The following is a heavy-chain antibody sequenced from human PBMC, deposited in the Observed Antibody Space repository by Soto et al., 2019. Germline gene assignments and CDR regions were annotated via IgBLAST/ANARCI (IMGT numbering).Heavy chain of an antibody. CDR1: GGSISSGGYS. J-gene: IGHJ5*02. V-gene: IGHV4-30-2*01. CDR3: ARDSGMGDYWFGP. D-gene: IGHD2-21*02. CDR2: IYHSGST. Sequence: SETLSLTCAVSGGSISSGGYSWSWIRQPPGKGLEWIGYIYHSGSTYYNPSLKSRVTISVDRSKNQFSLKLSSVTAADTAVYYCARDSGMGDYWFGPWGQGTLVTVSS.